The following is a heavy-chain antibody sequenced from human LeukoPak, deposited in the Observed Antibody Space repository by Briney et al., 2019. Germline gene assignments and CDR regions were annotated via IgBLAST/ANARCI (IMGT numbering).Heavy chain of an antibody. CDR2: ISSSSSYI. Sequence: GGSLRLSCAASGFTFSSHSMNWVRQAPGKGLEWVSSISSSSSYIYYADSVKGRFTISRDNAKNSPYLQMNSLRAEDTAVYYCARGAYCSSTSCTLPTTPWGNYYYYMDVWGKGTTVTVSS. CDR1: GFTFSSHS. J-gene: IGHJ6*03. V-gene: IGHV3-21*01. D-gene: IGHD2-2*01. CDR3: ARGAYCSSTSCTLPTTPWGNYYYYMDV.